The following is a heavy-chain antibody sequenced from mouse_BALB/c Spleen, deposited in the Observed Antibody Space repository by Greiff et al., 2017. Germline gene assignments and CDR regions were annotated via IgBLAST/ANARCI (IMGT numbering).Heavy chain of an antibody. D-gene: IGHD1-1*01. V-gene: IGHV1-69*02. Sequence: QVQLQQPGAELVRPGASVKLSCKASGYTFTSYWINWVKQRPGQGLEWIGNIYPSDSYTNYNQKFKDKATLTVDKSSSTAYMQLSSPTSEDSAVYYFTRFDYGFAYWGQGTLVTVSA. CDR2: IYPSDSYT. CDR1: GYTFTSYW. CDR3: TRFDYGFAY. J-gene: IGHJ3*01.